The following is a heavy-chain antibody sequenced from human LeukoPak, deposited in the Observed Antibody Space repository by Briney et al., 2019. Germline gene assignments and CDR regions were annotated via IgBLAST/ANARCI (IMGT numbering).Heavy chain of an antibody. D-gene: IGHD3-3*01. CDR3: ARDGALTIFGVVAGQPWFDP. CDR1: GGTFSSYA. CDR2: IIPIFGTA. V-gene: IGHV1-69*06. J-gene: IGHJ5*02. Sequence: EASVKVSCKASGGTFSSYAISWVRQAPGQGLEWMGGIIPIFGTANYAQKFQGRVTITADKSTSTAYMELSSLRSEDTAVYYCARDGALTIFGVVAGQPWFDPWGQGTLVTVSS.